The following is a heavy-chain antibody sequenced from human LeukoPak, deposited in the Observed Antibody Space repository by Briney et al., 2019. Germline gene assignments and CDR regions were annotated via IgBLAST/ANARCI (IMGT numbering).Heavy chain of an antibody. V-gene: IGHV4-59*01. CDR3: ARFLIAAAGTYYYYYGMDV. Sequence: SETLSLTCTVSGGSISSYYWSWIRQPPGKGLEWIGYIYYSGSTNYNPSLKSRVTISVDTSKNQFSLKLSSVTAADTAVYYCARFLIAAAGTYYYYYGMDVWGQGTTVTVSS. CDR1: GGSISSYY. J-gene: IGHJ6*02. D-gene: IGHD6-13*01. CDR2: IYYSGST.